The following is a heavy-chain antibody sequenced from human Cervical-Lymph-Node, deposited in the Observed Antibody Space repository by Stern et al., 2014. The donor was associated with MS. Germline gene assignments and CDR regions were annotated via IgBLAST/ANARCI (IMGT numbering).Heavy chain of an antibody. V-gene: IGHV1-69*01. D-gene: IGHD6-13*01. CDR3: ALSSETSDRWYSLGYDL. J-gene: IGHJ5*02. CDR2: IFPVLGPP. Sequence: QVQLVQSGAEVMKPGSSVKVSCKASGGTFSKFPSSWVRQAPGQGLEWMGGIFPVLGPPTYAQEFRGRITSTADVSTSTVYMELSSLRSDDTAVYYCALSSETSDRWYSLGYDLWGQGTLVTVSS. CDR1: GGTFSKFP.